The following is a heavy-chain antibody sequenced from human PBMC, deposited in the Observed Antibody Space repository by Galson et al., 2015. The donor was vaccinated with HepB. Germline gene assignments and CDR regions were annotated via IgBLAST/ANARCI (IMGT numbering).Heavy chain of an antibody. V-gene: IGHV3-30*04. J-gene: IGHJ5*02. CDR3: AREVGLVVVVAARWHNWFDP. Sequence: SLRLSCAASGFTFSSYAMHWVRQAPGKGLEWVAVISYDGSNKYYADSVKGRFTISRDNSKNTLYLQMNSLRAEDTAVYYCAREVGLVVVVAARWHNWFDPWGQGTLVTVSS. CDR1: GFTFSSYA. D-gene: IGHD2-15*01. CDR2: ISYDGSNK.